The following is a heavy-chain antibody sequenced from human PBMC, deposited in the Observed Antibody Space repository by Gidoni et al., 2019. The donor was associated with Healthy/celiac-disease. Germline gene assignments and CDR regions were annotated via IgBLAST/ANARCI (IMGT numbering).Heavy chain of an antibody. CDR1: GFPFSSYG. J-gene: IGHJ4*02. CDR3: ASMYYYGSGSYYTTPIDY. V-gene: IGHV3-33*01. D-gene: IGHD3-10*01. Sequence: QVQLVESGGGVVQPGRSLRLSCAASGFPFSSYGMHWVRQAPGQGLGWVAVIWYDGSNKYYADSVKGRFTISRDNSKNTLYLQMNSLRAEDTAVYYCASMYYYGSGSYYTTPIDYWGQGTLVTVSS. CDR2: IWYDGSNK.